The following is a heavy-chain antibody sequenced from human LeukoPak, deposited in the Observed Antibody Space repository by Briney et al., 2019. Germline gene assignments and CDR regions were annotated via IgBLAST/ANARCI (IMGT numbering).Heavy chain of an antibody. CDR3: ARAYYYDSSGYYSDY. CDR1: GYTFTGYY. V-gene: IGHV1-2*02. J-gene: IGHJ4*02. Sequence: AASVKVSCKASGYTFTGYYMHWVRQAPGQGLEWMGWINPNSGGTNYAQKFQGRVTMTRDTSISTAYMELSRLRSDDTAVYYCARAYYYDSSGYYSDYWGQGTLVTVSS. D-gene: IGHD3-22*01. CDR2: INPNSGGT.